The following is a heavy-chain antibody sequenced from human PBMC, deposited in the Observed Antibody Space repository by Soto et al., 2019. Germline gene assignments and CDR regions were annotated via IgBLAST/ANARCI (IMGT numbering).Heavy chain of an antibody. J-gene: IGHJ4*02. V-gene: IGHV4-39*01. CDR3: ARIVGIRNSIGQRYYFDY. CDR2: IYYSGST. D-gene: IGHD6-19*01. Sequence: QLQLQESGPGLVKPSETLSLTCTVSGGSVSSTSYYWGWIRQPPGKGLEWIGSIYYSGSTNYNPALKKRVTISVDTSQNQFSLKLSSVTAADTAVYYCARIVGIRNSIGQRYYFDYWGQGTLVTVSS. CDR1: GGSVSSTSYY.